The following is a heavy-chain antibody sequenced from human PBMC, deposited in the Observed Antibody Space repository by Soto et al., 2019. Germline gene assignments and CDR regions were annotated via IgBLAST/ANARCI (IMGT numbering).Heavy chain of an antibody. Sequence: GGSLRLSCAASGFTFSSYAMSWVRQAPGKGLEWVSAISGSGGSTYYADSVKGRFTISRDNSKNTLYLQMNSLRAEDPAGYYCAKSLNDYDFWGGYSQDYYYGMDVWGKGTTLTVSS. CDR2: ISGSGGST. CDR1: GFTFSSYA. D-gene: IGHD3-3*01. J-gene: IGHJ6*04. V-gene: IGHV3-23*01. CDR3: AKSLNDYDFWGGYSQDYYYGMDV.